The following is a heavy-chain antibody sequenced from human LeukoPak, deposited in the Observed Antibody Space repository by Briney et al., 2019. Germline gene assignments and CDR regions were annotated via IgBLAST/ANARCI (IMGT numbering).Heavy chain of an antibody. CDR2: INPNSGGT. J-gene: IGHJ6*02. D-gene: IGHD2-15*01. CDR3: ARDVSGGSRRTYYYGMDV. Sequence: ASVKVSCKAAGYTFTGYYMYWVRQAPGQGLEWMGWINPNSGGTNYAQKFQGRVTMTRDTSISTAYMELSRLRSDDTAVYYRARDVSGGSRRTYYYGMDVWGQGTTVTASS. V-gene: IGHV1-2*02. CDR1: GYTFTGYY.